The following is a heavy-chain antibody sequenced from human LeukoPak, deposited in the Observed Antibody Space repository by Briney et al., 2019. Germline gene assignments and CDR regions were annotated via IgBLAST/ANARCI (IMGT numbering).Heavy chain of an antibody. V-gene: IGHV3-49*04. CDR3: TRGGCSNGVCYHFDY. D-gene: IGHD2-8*01. Sequence: PGRSLRLSCTGSGFTFGDYAMSWVRQAPGKGLEWVGFIRKKDYGGTTEYAASVKGRFTISSDDSKSIAYLQMNSLKTEDTAVYYCTRGGCSNGVCYHFDYWGQGTLVTVSS. CDR2: IRKKDYGGTT. CDR1: GFTFGDYA. J-gene: IGHJ4*02.